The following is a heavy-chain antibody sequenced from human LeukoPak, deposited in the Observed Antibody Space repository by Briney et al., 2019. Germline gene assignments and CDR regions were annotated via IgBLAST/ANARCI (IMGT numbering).Heavy chain of an antibody. Sequence: SVKVSCKASGGTFSSYAISWVRQAPGQGLEWMGGITPIFGTANYAQKFQGRVTITADESTSTAYMELSSLRSEDTAVYYCARDQGSTVTYGMDVWGKGTTVTVSS. J-gene: IGHJ6*04. CDR2: ITPIFGTA. CDR3: ARDQGSTVTYGMDV. CDR1: GGTFSSYA. D-gene: IGHD4-17*01. V-gene: IGHV1-69*13.